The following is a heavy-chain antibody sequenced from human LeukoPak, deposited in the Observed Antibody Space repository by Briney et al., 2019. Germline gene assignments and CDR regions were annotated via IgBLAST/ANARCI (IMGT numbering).Heavy chain of an antibody. V-gene: IGHV4-39*01. Sequence: PSETLSLTCTVSGGAISRSSYYWGWIRQSPGKGLEWIGSVHYSGSTHYNPSLKSRVTICGDTSKNQFSLKLSSVTAADTAMYYCVQYHLYHFDYWGQGTLVTVPS. J-gene: IGHJ4*02. CDR3: VQYHLYHFDY. CDR2: VHYSGST. D-gene: IGHD2-2*01. CDR1: GGAISRSSYY.